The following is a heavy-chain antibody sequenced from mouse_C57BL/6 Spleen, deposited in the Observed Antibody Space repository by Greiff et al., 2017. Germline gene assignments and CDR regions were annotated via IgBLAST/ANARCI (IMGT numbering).Heavy chain of an antibody. CDR1: GYTFTSYW. D-gene: IGHD1-1*01. Sequence: QVQLQQPGAELVMPGASVKLSCKASGYTFTSYWMHWVKQRPGQGLEWIGEIDPADSYTNYNQKFKGKSTLTVDKSSSTAYMQLSSLTSEDSAVYYCARGDYYGSSLAWFAYWGQGTLVTVSA. V-gene: IGHV1-69*01. J-gene: IGHJ3*01. CDR2: IDPADSYT. CDR3: ARGDYYGSSLAWFAY.